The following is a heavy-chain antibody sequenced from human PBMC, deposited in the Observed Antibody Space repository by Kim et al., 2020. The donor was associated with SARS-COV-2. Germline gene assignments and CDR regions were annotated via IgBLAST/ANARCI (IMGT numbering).Heavy chain of an antibody. Sequence: SETLSLTCTVSSGSISSDAHNWAWTRQPPGKGLEWIASIHYSGSTSYNPSLESRTTTSVDTSKNQFSLKLTSVTAADTAVYYCAGLAVVGWATDEYWGQGTLVTFSS. J-gene: IGHJ4*02. CDR3: AGLAVVGWATDEY. CDR2: IHYSGST. V-gene: IGHV4-39*01. D-gene: IGHD5-12*01. CDR1: SGSISSDAHN.